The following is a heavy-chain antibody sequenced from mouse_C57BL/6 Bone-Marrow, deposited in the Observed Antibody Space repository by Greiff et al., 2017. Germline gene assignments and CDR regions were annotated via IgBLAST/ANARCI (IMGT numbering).Heavy chain of an antibody. CDR1: GYTFTSYW. Sequence: QVQLQQPGAELVMPGASVKLSCKASGYTFTSYWMHWVKQRPGQGLEWIGEIDPSVSYTNYNQKFKGKSTLTVDKSSSTAYMQLSSLTSEDSAVYYGARRGGWLVWFAYWGQGTLVTVSA. J-gene: IGHJ3*01. CDR3: ARRGGWLVWFAY. V-gene: IGHV1-69*01. CDR2: IDPSVSYT. D-gene: IGHD2-3*01.